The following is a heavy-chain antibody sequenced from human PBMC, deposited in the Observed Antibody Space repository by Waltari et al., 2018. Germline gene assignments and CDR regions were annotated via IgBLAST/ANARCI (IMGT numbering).Heavy chain of an antibody. CDR3: ARDDNNDAFDI. CDR1: GFTFSSYS. J-gene: IGHJ3*02. V-gene: IGHV3-48*01. CDR2: ISSSSSTI. D-gene: IGHD1-20*01. Sequence: EVQLVESGGGLVQPGGSLRLSCAASGFTFSSYSMNWVRQAPGKGLEWVSYISSSSSTIYYADAVKGRFTISRDNAKNSLYLQMNSLRAEDTAVYYCARDDNNDAFDIWGQGTMVTVSS.